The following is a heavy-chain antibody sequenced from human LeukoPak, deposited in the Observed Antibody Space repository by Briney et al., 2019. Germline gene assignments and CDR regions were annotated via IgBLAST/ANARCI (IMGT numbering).Heavy chain of an antibody. CDR1: RFIFGGYA. J-gene: IGHJ5*02. Sequence: PGGSLRLSCVASRFIFGGYAISWVRQAPGKGLEWVSGIRTSGETFYAESVKGRFAISRDIPKNTVYLQMNSLRAEDSAVYYCGTXSYXVWTGVNWFXPWGQGTXVTVS. V-gene: IGHV3-23*01. CDR3: GTXSYXVWTGVNWFXP. CDR2: IRTSGET. D-gene: IGHD3/OR15-3a*01.